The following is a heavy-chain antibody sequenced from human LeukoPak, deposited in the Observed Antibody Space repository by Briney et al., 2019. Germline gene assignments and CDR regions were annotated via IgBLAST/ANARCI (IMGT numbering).Heavy chain of an antibody. CDR1: GFTYSNYA. CDR3: TKAGIAVPATPDY. V-gene: IGHV3-23*01. D-gene: IGHD6-19*01. J-gene: IGHJ4*02. Sequence: GGSLRLSCAASGFTYSNYAMDWVRQAPGKGLEWVSGISSGGGTTYYADSVEGRFIISRDNSKNTLYLQMDSLRAEDTAVYYCTKAGIAVPATPDYWGQGTLVTASS. CDR2: ISSGGGTT.